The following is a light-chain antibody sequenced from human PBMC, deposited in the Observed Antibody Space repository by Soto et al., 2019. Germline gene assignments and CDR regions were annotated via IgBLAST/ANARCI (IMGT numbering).Light chain of an antibody. CDR1: SSDVGGYNY. CDR2: DVS. CDR3: SSYTSSSTLYG. Sequence: QSVLTQPASVSGSPGQSITISCTGTSSDVGGYNYVSWYQQHPGKAPKLMIYDVSNRPSGVSNRVSGSKSGKTASLTISWLQAEDEADYYCSSYTSSSTLYGFGTGTKVTVL. J-gene: IGLJ1*01. V-gene: IGLV2-14*01.